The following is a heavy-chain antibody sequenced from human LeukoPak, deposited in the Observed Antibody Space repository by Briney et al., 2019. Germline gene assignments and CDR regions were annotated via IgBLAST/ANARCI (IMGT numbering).Heavy chain of an antibody. V-gene: IGHV4-61*01. CDR3: ARESIAVAGSFDY. D-gene: IGHD6-19*01. CDR2: IYYSGST. J-gene: IGHJ4*02. CDR1: GYSINNGYY. Sequence: SETLSLTCTVSGYSINNGYYWSWIRQPPGKGLEWIGYIYYSGSTNYNPSLKSRVTISVDTSKNQFSLKLSSVTAADTAVYYCARESIAVAGSFDYWGQGTLVTVSS.